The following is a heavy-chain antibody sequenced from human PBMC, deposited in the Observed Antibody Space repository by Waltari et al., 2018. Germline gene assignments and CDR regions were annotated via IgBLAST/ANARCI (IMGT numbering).Heavy chain of an antibody. CDR3: TTDRLVHIQLQNYYMDV. V-gene: IGHV3-15*01. CDR2: IKSKTDGGTT. D-gene: IGHD5-18*01. CDR1: GFPFSNAW. Sequence: EVQLVESGGGLVKPGGSLRLSCAASGFPFSNAWMSWVRQAPGKGLEWVGRIKSKTDGGTTDYAAPVKGRFTISRDDSKNTLYLQMNSLKTEDTAVYYCTTDRLVHIQLQNYYMDVWGKGTTVTISS. J-gene: IGHJ6*03.